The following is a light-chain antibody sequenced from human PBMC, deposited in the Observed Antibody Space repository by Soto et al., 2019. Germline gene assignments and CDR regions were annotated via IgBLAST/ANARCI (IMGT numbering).Light chain of an antibody. Sequence: QSALTQPRSVSGSPGQSVTISCAGTSSDVGGYNYVSWYQQYPGKAPKLMISDVSKRPTGVPDRFSGSKSGNTASLTISGLQAEDEGDYYCCPYAGTYTPVVFGGGTKVTVL. CDR1: SSDVGGYNY. J-gene: IGLJ2*01. CDR2: DVS. CDR3: CPYAGTYTPVV. V-gene: IGLV2-11*01.